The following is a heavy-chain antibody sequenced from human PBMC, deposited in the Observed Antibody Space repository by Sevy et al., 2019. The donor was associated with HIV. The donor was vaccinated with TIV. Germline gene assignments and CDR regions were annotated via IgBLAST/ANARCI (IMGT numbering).Heavy chain of an antibody. CDR3: ATRWTPGY. CDR2: IRYDGSNE. V-gene: IGHV3-30*02. Sequence: GWSLRLSCAASGFAFSAYGMHWVRQAPGKGLEWVAFIRYDGSNEFYADSVRGRFTISRDNSNNTLFLQMNSLRADDTAVYYCATRWTPGYWGQGTLVTVSS. D-gene: IGHD1-1*01. J-gene: IGHJ4*02. CDR1: GFAFSAYG.